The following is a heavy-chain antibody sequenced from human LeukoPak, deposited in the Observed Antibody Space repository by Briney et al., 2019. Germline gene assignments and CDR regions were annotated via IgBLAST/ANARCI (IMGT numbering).Heavy chain of an antibody. D-gene: IGHD3-3*01. CDR3: ARVEADITIFGVVISYYYYGMDV. J-gene: IGHJ6*02. CDR1: GFTFSSYW. Sequence: GGSLRLSCAASGFTFSSYWMSWVRQAPGKGLEWVANIKQDGSEEYYVDSVKGRFTISRDNAKNSLYLQMNSLRAEDTAVYYCARVEADITIFGVVISYYYYGMDVWGQGTTVTVSS. CDR2: IKQDGSEE. V-gene: IGHV3-7*01.